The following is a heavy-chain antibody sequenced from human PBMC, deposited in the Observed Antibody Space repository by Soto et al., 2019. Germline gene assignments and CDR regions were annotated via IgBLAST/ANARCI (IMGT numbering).Heavy chain of an antibody. CDR1: RGSISSSNW. J-gene: IGHJ6*03. V-gene: IGHV4-4*02. Sequence: PSETLSLTCAVSRGSISSSNWWSWVRQPPGKGLEWIGEIYHSGSTNYNPSLKSRVTISVDKSKNQFSLKLSSVTAADTAVYYSAREPLSLDYYYYYYMDVWGKGTTVTVSS. CDR2: IYHSGST. CDR3: AREPLSLDYYYYYYMDV. D-gene: IGHD3-16*02.